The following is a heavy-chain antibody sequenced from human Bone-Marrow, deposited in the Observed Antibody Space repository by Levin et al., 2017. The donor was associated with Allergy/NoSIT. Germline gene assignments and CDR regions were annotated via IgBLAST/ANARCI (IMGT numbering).Heavy chain of an antibody. CDR1: GVTFRSYA. Sequence: GGSLRLSCVTSGVTFRSYAMNWVRQAPGRGLEWVSAIGGSDDTTYYADSVKGRFTISRDNSKNTLYLQMNSLRADDTALYYCARGPDNNWLRPNFDYWGQGTLVTVSS. D-gene: IGHD1-1*01. CDR2: IGGSDDTT. V-gene: IGHV3-23*01. J-gene: IGHJ4*02. CDR3: ARGPDNNWLRPNFDY.